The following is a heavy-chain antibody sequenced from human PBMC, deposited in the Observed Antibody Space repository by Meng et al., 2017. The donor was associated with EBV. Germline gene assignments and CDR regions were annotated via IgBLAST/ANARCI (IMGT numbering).Heavy chain of an antibody. V-gene: IGHV6-1*01. CDR1: EFTVTTYWMQ. J-gene: IGHJ4*02. CDR3: SGVRGGGGEH. Sequence: QVQLVRSGPGLVRPGGSLSLSCAASEFTVTTYWMQWVRQGPGQSMGLVWLINTYYSTTRYKDSVMSVKSILTISAKTSKYLLSHHLTAVTTEINACYKCSGVRGGGGEHWGQGTLVTVSS. D-gene: IGHD3-10*02. CDR2: TYYSTTRYK.